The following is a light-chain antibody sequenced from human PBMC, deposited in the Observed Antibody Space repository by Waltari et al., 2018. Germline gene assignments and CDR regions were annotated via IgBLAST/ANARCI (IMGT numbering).Light chain of an antibody. V-gene: IGLV1-40*01. CDR2: GNS. CDR3: QSYDNSLSGSL. J-gene: IGLJ3*02. CDR1: SSNIGAGYD. Sequence: QSVLTQPPSVSGAPGQRVPLSRTWSSSNIGAGYDVEWYQQFPGTAPKLLIYGNSNRPSGVPDRFSGSKSGTSASLAITALQAEDEADYYCQSYDNSLSGSLFGGGTKVTVL.